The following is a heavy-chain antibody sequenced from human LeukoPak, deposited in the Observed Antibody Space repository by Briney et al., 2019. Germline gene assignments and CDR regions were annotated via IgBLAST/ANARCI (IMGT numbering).Heavy chain of an antibody. V-gene: IGHV3-7*05. D-gene: IGHD2-21*01. CDR2: INQDGSEK. CDR3: ARVVTGDTNRFDP. J-gene: IGHJ5*02. CDR1: GFTFSSSW. Sequence: GGSLRLSCAASGFTFSSSWMSWVRQGPGKGLEWVANINQDGSEKYYVDSVRGRFTISRDNAENSLYLQMNSLRADDTAVYYCARVVTGDTNRFDPWGQGALVTVSS.